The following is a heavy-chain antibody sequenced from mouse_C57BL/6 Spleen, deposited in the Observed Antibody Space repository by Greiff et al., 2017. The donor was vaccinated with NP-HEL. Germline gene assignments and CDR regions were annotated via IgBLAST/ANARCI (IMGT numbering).Heavy chain of an antibody. CDR1: GYTFTDYY. J-gene: IGHJ2*01. V-gene: IGHV1-75*01. CDR3: ARRQLRLPYYFDY. CDR2: IFPGSGST. Sequence: VKLQESGPELVKPGASVKISCKASGYTFTDYYINWVKQRPGQGLEWIGWIFPGSGSTYYNEKFKGKATLTVDKSSSTAYMLLSSLTSEDSAVYFCARRQLRLPYYFDYWGQGTTLTVSS. D-gene: IGHD3-2*02.